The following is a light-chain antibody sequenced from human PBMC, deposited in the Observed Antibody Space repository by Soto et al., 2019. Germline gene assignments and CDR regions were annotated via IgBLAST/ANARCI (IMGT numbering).Light chain of an antibody. CDR1: QSVSTN. Sequence: EIVMTQSPATLSVSPGERVTLSCRASQSVSTNLAWYQQKPGQAPRLLIYGASTRATGFPARFSGSGSGTEFTLTISRLKSEDFAVYYRQQYNNWPTITFGQGTRLEIK. CDR2: GAS. CDR3: QQYNNWPTIT. J-gene: IGKJ5*01. V-gene: IGKV3-15*01.